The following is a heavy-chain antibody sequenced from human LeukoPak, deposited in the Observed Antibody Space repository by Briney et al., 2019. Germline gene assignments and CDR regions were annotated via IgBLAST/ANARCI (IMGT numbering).Heavy chain of an antibody. CDR3: ATPFYTNGFDY. D-gene: IGHD2-8*01. V-gene: IGHV4-34*01. CDR2: INHSGST. Sequence: PSETLSLTCTVSGGSISSYYWSWIRQPPGKGLEWIGEINHSGSTNYNPSLKSRVTISVDTSKNQFSLKLSSVTAADTAVYYCATPFYTNGFDYWGQGTLVTVSS. J-gene: IGHJ4*02. CDR1: GGSISSYY.